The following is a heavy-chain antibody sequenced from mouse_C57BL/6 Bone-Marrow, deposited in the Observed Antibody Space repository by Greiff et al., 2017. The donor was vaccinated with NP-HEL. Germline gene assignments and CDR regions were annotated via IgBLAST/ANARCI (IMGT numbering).Heavy chain of an antibody. J-gene: IGHJ2*01. D-gene: IGHD1-1*01. CDR3: ARRYGSPFDY. CDR1: GYTFTDYY. Sequence: VQLKQSGPVLVKPGASVKMSCKASGYTFTDYYMNWVKQSHGKSLEWIGVINPYNGGTSYNQKFKGKATLTVDKSSSTAYMELNSLTSEDSAVYYCARRYGSPFDYWGPGTTLTVSS. V-gene: IGHV1-19*01. CDR2: INPYNGGT.